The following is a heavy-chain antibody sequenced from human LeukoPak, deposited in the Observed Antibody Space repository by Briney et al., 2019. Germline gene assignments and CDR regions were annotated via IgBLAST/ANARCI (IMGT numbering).Heavy chain of an antibody. Sequence: GGSLRLSCAASGFTFSSYWMHWVRKAPGKGLVWVSRTNSDGSSTSYADSVKGRFTISRDNSKNTLYLQMNSLRAEDTAVYYCARDFTTCSSTSCYNYYYYGMDVWGQGTTVTVSS. V-gene: IGHV3-74*01. D-gene: IGHD2-2*02. CDR1: GFTFSSYW. J-gene: IGHJ6*02. CDR2: TNSDGSST. CDR3: ARDFTTCSSTSCYNYYYYGMDV.